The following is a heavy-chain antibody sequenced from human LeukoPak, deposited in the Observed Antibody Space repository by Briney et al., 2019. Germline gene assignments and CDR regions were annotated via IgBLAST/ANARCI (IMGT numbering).Heavy chain of an antibody. V-gene: IGHV1-2*02. CDR3: ARGMGYCSGGSCYGPSDYCGGDCHDIRMGFGMDV. CDR2: INPNSGGT. J-gene: IGHJ6*04. CDR1: GYTFTGYY. Sequence: ASVKVSCKASGYTFTGYYMHWVRQAPGQGLEWMGWINPNSGGTNYAQKFQGRVTMTRDTSISTAYMELSRLRSDDTAVYYCARGMGYCSGGSCYGPSDYCGGDCHDIRMGFGMDVWGKGTTVTISS. D-gene: IGHD2-15*01.